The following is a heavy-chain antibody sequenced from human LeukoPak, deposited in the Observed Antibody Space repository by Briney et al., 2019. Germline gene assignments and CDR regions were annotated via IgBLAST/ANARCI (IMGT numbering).Heavy chain of an antibody. CDR3: ARAPEWAYMDV. J-gene: IGHJ6*03. D-gene: IGHD3-3*01. CDR2: INYSGST. V-gene: IGHV4-34*01. Sequence: SETLSLTCAVYGGSFSGYYWSWIRQPPGKGLEWIGYINYSGSTYYNPSLKSRVTISLNTSKNQFFLKLSSMTAADTAVYYCARAPEWAYMDVWGKGTTVTVSS. CDR1: GGSFSGYY.